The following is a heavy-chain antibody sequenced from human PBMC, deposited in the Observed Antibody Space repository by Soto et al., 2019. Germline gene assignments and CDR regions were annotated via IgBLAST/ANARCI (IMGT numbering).Heavy chain of an antibody. CDR3: TTDSIAAPPSNDY. V-gene: IGHV3-15*01. CDR1: GFTFSNAW. J-gene: IGHJ4*02. D-gene: IGHD6-6*01. Sequence: GGSLRLSCAASGFTFSNAWMSWVRQAPGKGLEWVGRIKSKTDGGTTDYAAPVKGRFTISRDDSKNTLYLQMNSLKTEDTAVYYCTTDSIAAPPSNDYWGQGTLVTVSS. CDR2: IKSKTDGGTT.